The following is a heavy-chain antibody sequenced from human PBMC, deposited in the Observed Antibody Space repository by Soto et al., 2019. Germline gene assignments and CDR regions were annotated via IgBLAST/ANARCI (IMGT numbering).Heavy chain of an antibody. CDR2: INHSGST. CDR1: GGSFSGYY. Sequence: SETLSLTCAVYGGSFSGYYWSWIRQPPGKGLEWIGEINHSGSTNYNPSLKSRVTISVDTSKNQFSLKLSSVTAADTAVYYCARSHSITIVGVVIPSSAFDIWGQGTMVTVSS. D-gene: IGHD3-3*01. J-gene: IGHJ3*02. CDR3: ARSHSITIVGVVIPSSAFDI. V-gene: IGHV4-34*01.